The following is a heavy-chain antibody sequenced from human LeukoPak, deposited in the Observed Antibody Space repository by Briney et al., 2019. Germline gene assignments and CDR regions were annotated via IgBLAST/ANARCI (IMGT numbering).Heavy chain of an antibody. CDR1: GGSTSSNY. J-gene: IGHJ4*02. V-gene: IGHV4-59*08. Sequence: SETLSLTCTVSGGSTSSNYWSWLRQPPGKGLEWIGYIYYSGSTNYNPSLKSRVTISVDTSKNQFSLKPSSVTAAATAVYYCASVSQEKYYFDYWGQGTLVTVSS. D-gene: IGHD5-24*01. CDR2: IYYSGST. CDR3: ASVSQEKYYFDY.